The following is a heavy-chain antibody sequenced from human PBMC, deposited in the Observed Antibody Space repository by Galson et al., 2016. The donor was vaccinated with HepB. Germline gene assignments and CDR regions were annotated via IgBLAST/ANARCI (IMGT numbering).Heavy chain of an antibody. CDR3: ANSEGRWGGGLDC. V-gene: IGHV4-59*12. CDR1: GGSISRYY. CDR2: IYYSGST. J-gene: IGHJ4*02. Sequence: SETLSLTCTVSGGSISRYYWSWIRQPPGKRLEWIGYIYYSGSTKSNPSLKSRVTMSVDTSKNQVSLRLRSVTAADTAPYYCANSEGRWGGGLDCWGQGTLVTVSS. D-gene: IGHD3-16*01.